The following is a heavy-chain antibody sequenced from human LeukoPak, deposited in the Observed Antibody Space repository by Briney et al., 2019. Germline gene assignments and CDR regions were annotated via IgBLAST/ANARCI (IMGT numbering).Heavy chain of an antibody. CDR3: ARDHNQWLVRYYYYGMDV. Sequence: ASVKVSCKASGYTFTSYGISWVRQAPGQGLEWMGWISAYNGNTNYAQKLQGRVTMTTDTFTSTAYMELRSLRSDDTAVYYCARDHNQWLVRYYYYGMDVWGQGTTVTVSS. CDR1: GYTFTSYG. D-gene: IGHD6-19*01. CDR2: ISAYNGNT. V-gene: IGHV1-18*01. J-gene: IGHJ6*02.